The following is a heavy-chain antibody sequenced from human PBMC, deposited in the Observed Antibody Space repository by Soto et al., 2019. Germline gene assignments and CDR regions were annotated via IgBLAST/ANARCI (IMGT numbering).Heavy chain of an antibody. D-gene: IGHD6-19*01. CDR2: ISYDGRNK. Sequence: GSLRLSCAASGFTFSSYGMHWVRQAPGKGLEWVAVISYDGRNKYYADAVKGRFTISRDNSKNTLYLQMSSLRAEDTAVYYCVKDGSSGWPYFYDMDVWGQGTTVTVSS. CDR1: GFTFSSYG. CDR3: VKDGSSGWPYFYDMDV. J-gene: IGHJ6*02. V-gene: IGHV3-30*18.